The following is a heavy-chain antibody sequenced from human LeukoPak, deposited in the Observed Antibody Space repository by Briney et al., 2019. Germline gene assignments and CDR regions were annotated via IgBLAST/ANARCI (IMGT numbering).Heavy chain of an antibody. CDR1: GFTFXNXX. Sequence: GGSLRLSCAASGFTFXNXXXSXVXQVPGXXLEWVAITKQDGSERYYVDSVKGRFTISRDNAKNSLYLQMNSLRAEDTAMYYCASPPSAAAGSIPWGQGTLVAVSS. D-gene: IGHD3-10*01. J-gene: IGHJ5*02. V-gene: IGHV3-7*05. CDR2: TKQDGSER. CDR3: ASPPSAAAGSIP.